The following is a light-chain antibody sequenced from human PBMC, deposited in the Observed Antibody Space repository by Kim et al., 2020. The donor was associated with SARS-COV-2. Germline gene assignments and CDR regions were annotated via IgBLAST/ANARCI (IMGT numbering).Light chain of an antibody. V-gene: IGKV3-11*01. J-gene: IGKJ2*01. Sequence: LSPRERATLSCRASQSVSRYLAWYQQKPGQAPRLLIYDASNRATGIPARFSGSGSGTDFTLTISSLEPEDFAVYYCQQRSNWPPYTFGQGTKLEI. CDR1: QSVSRY. CDR2: DAS. CDR3: QQRSNWPPYT.